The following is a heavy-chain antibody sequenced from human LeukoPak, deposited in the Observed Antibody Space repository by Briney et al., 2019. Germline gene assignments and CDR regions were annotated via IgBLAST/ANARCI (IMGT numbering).Heavy chain of an antibody. V-gene: IGHV4-39*07. CDR3: ARAWIQLWSTHWFDP. J-gene: IGHJ5*02. CDR1: GASISSTSYY. D-gene: IGHD5-18*01. Sequence: SETLSLTCSVSGASISSTSYYWGWIRRPPGKGLEWIGSISYSGTTFYSPSLESRVTISADTSKNQFSLKLSSVTATDTAVYYCARAWIQLWSTHWFDPWGQGTLVTVSS. CDR2: ISYSGTT.